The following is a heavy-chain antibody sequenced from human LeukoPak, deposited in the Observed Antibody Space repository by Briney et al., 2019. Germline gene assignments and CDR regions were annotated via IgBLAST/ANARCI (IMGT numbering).Heavy chain of an antibody. D-gene: IGHD3-22*01. V-gene: IGHV3-30-3*01. J-gene: IGHJ4*02. CDR2: ISYDGSNK. Sequence: GGSLRLSCAASGFTFSSYAMHWVRQAPGKGLEWVAVISYDGSNKYYADSVKDRFTISRDNSKNTLYLQMNSLRAEDTAVYYCARDALEDYYDSSGYFEYWGQGTLVTVSS. CDR1: GFTFSSYA. CDR3: ARDALEDYYDSSGYFEY.